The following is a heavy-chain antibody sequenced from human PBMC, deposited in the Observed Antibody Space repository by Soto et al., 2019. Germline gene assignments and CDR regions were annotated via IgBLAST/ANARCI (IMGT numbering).Heavy chain of an antibody. CDR3: ARGSVLSTIFGVVNYYSGTAV. Sequence: ASCYRKSAYQSKEQGLEWMGWMNPNSGNTGYAQKFQGRVTITRNTSISTAYMELSSLRSEDTAVYYCARGSVLSTIFGVVNYYSGTAVWGKRTTV. CDR1: ASCY. V-gene: IGHV1-8*01. D-gene: IGHD3-3*01. J-gene: IGHJ6*01. CDR2: MNPNSGNT.